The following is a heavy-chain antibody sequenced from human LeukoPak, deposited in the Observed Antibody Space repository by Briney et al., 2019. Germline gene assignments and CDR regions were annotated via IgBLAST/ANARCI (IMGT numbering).Heavy chain of an antibody. CDR2: ISFDGKKE. CDR3: ARASMATINYYYFYMDA. J-gene: IGHJ6*03. Sequence: GGSLRLSCEPSGVRLIKYAMHCVREAPGRGLEGVAVISFDGKKEFYADSVKGRFTISRDNSKNALFLQMNSLQTDDTAIYYCARASMATINYYYFYMDAWGKGTTVTVPS. D-gene: IGHD5-24*01. V-gene: IGHV3-30*04. CDR1: GVRLIKYA.